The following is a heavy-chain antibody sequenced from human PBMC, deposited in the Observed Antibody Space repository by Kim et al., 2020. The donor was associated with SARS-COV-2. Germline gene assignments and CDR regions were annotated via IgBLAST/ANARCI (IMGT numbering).Heavy chain of an antibody. CDR3: AREDVITMVRGVPPLDY. V-gene: IGHV3-33*01. Sequence: GGSLRLSCAASGFTFSSYGMHWVRQAPGKGLEWVAVIWYDGSNKYYADYVTGRFTISRDNSKNTLYLQMNSLRAEDTAVYYCAREDVITMVRGVPPLDYWGQGTLITVAS. D-gene: IGHD3-10*01. CDR2: IWYDGSNK. J-gene: IGHJ4*02. CDR1: GFTFSSYG.